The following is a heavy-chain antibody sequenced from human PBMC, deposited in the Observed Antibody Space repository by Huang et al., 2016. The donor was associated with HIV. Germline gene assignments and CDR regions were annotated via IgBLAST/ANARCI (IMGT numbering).Heavy chain of an antibody. CDR1: GGTFSSYA. CDR3: ARTEYSRSAVNWFDP. J-gene: IGHJ5*02. V-gene: IGHV1-69*01. Sequence: QVQLVQSGAEVKKPGSSVKVSCKASGGTFSSYAISWVRQAPGQGLEWMGGIIPIFGTANYAQKFQGRGTITADESTTTAYMELSSLRSEDTAVYYCARTEYSRSAVNWFDPWGQGTLVTVSS. D-gene: IGHD6-6*01. CDR2: IIPIFGTA.